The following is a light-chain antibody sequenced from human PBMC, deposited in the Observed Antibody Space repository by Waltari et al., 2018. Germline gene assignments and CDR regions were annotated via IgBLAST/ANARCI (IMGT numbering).Light chain of an antibody. V-gene: IGLV1-40*01. J-gene: IGLJ1*01. CDR3: QSYDSSLSGYYV. CDR2: ENT. Sequence: QSVLTQPPSVSGAPGQRVTISCTGSSSNIGAGHDVHWYQQLPGTAPKLLIYENTNRPSGVPDRFSGSKSGSAASLAITGLQAEDEADFYCQSYDSSLSGYYVFGSGTKVTVL. CDR1: SSNIGAGHD.